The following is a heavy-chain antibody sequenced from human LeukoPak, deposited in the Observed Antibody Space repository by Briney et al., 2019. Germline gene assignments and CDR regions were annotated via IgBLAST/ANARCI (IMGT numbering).Heavy chain of an antibody. CDR3: AKVLNEAYCGGDCYSPFDY. CDR2: ISGSGGST. V-gene: IGHV3-23*01. J-gene: IGHJ4*02. Sequence: PGGSLRLSCAASGFTFSSYAMSWVRQAPGKGLECVSTISGSGGSTYYADSVKGRFTISRDNSKNTLYLQMNSLRAEDTAVYYCAKVLNEAYCGGDCYSPFDYWGQGTLVTVSS. D-gene: IGHD2-21*02. CDR1: GFTFSSYA.